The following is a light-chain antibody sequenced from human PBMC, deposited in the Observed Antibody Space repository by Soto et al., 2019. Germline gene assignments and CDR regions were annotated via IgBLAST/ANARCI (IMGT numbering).Light chain of an antibody. CDR2: EGT. CDR1: SSDVGTFNL. V-gene: IGLV2-23*01. J-gene: IGLJ1*01. Sequence: QAASVSGFLGQSITMSCTGSSSDVGTFNLVSWFQQHPGKAPKLLIFEGTKRPSGVSDRFSGSKSGNTASLTISGLQAEDEADYHCCSYAGTRTSWVFGTGTKLTVL. CDR3: CSYAGTRTSWV.